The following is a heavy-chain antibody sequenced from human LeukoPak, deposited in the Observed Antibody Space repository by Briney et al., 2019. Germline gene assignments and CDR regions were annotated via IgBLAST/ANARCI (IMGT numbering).Heavy chain of an antibody. V-gene: IGHV3-74*01. CDR3: AKDRADRYCSSTSCYVQNWFDP. J-gene: IGHJ5*02. D-gene: IGHD2-2*01. CDR2: INGDGSST. CDR1: GFPFSSYW. Sequence: QPGGSLRLSCAASGFPFSSYWMHWVRQVPGKGLVWVSRINGDGSSTTYADSVKGRFTISRDNSKNTLYLQMNSLRAEDTAVYYCAKDRADRYCSSTSCYVQNWFDPWGQGTLVTVSS.